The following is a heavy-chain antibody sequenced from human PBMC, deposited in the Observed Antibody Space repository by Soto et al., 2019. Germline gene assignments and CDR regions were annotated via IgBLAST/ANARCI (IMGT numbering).Heavy chain of an antibody. J-gene: IGHJ6*02. V-gene: IGHV3-66*01. CDR3: ARGTYYDYVWGSYPSHGMDV. Sequence: GGSLRLSCAASGFDFRVTCMSWIRQVPGKGLEWVSVIYSGGSTYYADSVKGRFTISRDNSKNTLYLQMNSLRAEDTAAYYCARGTYYDYVWGSYPSHGMDVWGQGTMVTVSS. CDR2: IYSGGST. CDR1: GFDFRVTC. D-gene: IGHD3-16*02.